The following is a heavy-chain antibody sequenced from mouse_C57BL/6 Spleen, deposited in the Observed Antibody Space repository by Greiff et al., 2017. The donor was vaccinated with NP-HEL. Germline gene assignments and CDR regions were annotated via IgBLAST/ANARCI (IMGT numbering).Heavy chain of an antibody. CDR3: ARDPFTTVVDWYFEV. J-gene: IGHJ1*03. V-gene: IGHV1-4*01. Sequence: VQLQQSGAELARPGASVKMSCKASGYTFTSYTMHWVKQRPGQGLEWIGYINPSSGYTKYNQKFKDKATLTADKSSSTAYMQLSSLTSEDSAVYYCARDPFTTVVDWYFEVWGTGTTVTVSS. CDR1: GYTFTSYT. CDR2: INPSSGYT. D-gene: IGHD1-1*01.